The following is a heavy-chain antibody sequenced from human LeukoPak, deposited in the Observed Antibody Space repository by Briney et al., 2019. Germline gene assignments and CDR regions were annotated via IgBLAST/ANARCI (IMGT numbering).Heavy chain of an antibody. CDR3: ARDYDILTGYFPTGLDY. V-gene: IGHV3-48*03. J-gene: IGHJ4*02. CDR1: GFTFSNYE. D-gene: IGHD3-9*01. CDR2: ISNSGSTI. Sequence: GGSLRLSCAASGFTFSNYEMNWVRQAPGKGLEWISYISNSGSTIYYADSVKGRFTISRDNAKNSLYLQMNSLRAEDTAIYYCARDYDILTGYFPTGLDYWGQGTLVTVSS.